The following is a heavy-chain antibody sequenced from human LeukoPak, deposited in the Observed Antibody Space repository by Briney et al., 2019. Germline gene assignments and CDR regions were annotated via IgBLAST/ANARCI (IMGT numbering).Heavy chain of an antibody. CDR2: IYHSGST. CDR1: GGSISSSNW. CDR3: ARVPWDIVVVPAASRPTYYYYGMDV. D-gene: IGHD2-2*01. V-gene: IGHV4-4*02. J-gene: IGHJ6*04. Sequence: SGTLSLTCAVSGGSISSSNWWSWVRQPPGKGPEWIGEIYHSGSTNYNPSLKSRVTISVDKSKNQFSLKLSSVTAADTAVYYCARVPWDIVVVPAASRPTYYYYGMDVWGKGTTVTVSS.